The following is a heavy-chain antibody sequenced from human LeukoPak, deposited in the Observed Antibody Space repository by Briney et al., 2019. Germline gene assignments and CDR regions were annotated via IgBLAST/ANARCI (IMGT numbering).Heavy chain of an antibody. J-gene: IGHJ4*02. CDR1: GYSISSGYY. V-gene: IGHV4-38-2*02. CDR2: IYHSGST. D-gene: IGHD6-19*01. CDR3: ASLLRLAVAKFYFDY. Sequence: SETLSLTCTVSGYSISSGYYWGRIRQPPGKGLEWIGSIYHSGSTYYNLSLKSRVTIPVAPSKTQSSLKLASVTAADPAVYCCASLLRLAVAKFYFDYWGQGTLVTVSS.